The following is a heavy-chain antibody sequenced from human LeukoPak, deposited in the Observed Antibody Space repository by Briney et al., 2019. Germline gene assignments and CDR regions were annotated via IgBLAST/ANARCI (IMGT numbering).Heavy chain of an antibody. V-gene: IGHV4-59*01. CDR3: ARVADYGDPGGDY. J-gene: IGHJ4*02. Sequence: SETLSLTCTVSGGSISSYYWSWIRQPPGKGLEWIGYIYYSGSTNYNPSLKSRVTISVDTSKNQFSLKLSSVTAADTAVYYCARVADYGDPGGDYWGQGTLVTVSS. CDR1: GGSISSYY. D-gene: IGHD4-17*01. CDR2: IYYSGST.